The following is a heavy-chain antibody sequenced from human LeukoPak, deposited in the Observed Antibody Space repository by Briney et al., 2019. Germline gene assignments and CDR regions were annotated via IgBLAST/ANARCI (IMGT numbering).Heavy chain of an antibody. J-gene: IGHJ1*01. CDR3: ARGFASELTVTTEYFQH. D-gene: IGHD4-17*01. CDR2: ISSSSSYI. V-gene: IGHV3-21*01. Sequence: GGSLRLSCAASGFTFSSYSMNWVRQAPGKGLEWVSSISSSSSYIYYADSVKGRFTISRDNAKNSLYLQMNSLRAEDTAVYYCARGFASELTVTTEYFQHWGQGTLVTVSS. CDR1: GFTFSSYS.